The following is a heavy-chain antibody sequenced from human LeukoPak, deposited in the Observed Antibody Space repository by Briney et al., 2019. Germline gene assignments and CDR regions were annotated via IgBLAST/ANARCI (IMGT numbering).Heavy chain of an antibody. CDR1: GYSISSGYY. CDR3: ARGGGSGSYSWFDP. V-gene: IGHV4-38-2*02. CDR2: IYHSGSP. D-gene: IGHD3-10*01. J-gene: IGHJ5*02. Sequence: SETLSLTCTVSGYSISSGYYWGWIRQPPGKGLEWIGSIYHSGSPYYNPSLKSRVTISVDTSKNQFSLKLSSVTAADTAVYYCARGGGSGSYSWFDPWGQGTLVTVSS.